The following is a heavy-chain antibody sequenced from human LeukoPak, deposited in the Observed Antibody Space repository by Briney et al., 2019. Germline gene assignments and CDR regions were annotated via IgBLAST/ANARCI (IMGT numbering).Heavy chain of an antibody. CDR2: IYSGYST. CDR3: AKPQNRRYFDY. J-gene: IGHJ4*02. V-gene: IGHV3-53*01. D-gene: IGHD3-16*02. Sequence: PGGSLRLSCAASGYTVSSNYMSWVRQAPGKGLEWVSVIYSGYSTYYADSVKGRFTISRDNSTNTLYLQMNSLRAEDTAVYYCAKPQNRRYFDYWGQGTLVTVSS. CDR1: GYTVSSNY.